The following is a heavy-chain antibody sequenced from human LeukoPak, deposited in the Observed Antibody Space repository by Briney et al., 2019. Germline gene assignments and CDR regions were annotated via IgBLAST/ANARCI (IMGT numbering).Heavy chain of an antibody. CDR3: AKASGSPYYFDY. J-gene: IGHJ4*02. CDR1: GFTFTRFN. CDR2: ISANGGAT. Sequence: GGSLRLSCAASGFTFTRFNMNWVRQAPGKGLECVSLISANGGATYYADSVKGRFTISRDNSKSTLYLQMNSLRADDTAVYYCAKASGSPYYFDYWGQGTLVTVSS. V-gene: IGHV3-23*01. D-gene: IGHD3-10*01.